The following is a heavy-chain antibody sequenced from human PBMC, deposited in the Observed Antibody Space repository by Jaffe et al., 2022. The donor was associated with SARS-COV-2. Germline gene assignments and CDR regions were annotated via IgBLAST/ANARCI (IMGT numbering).Heavy chain of an antibody. V-gene: IGHV4-30-4*01. D-gene: IGHD3-3*01. CDR3: ARRTFLPYDFWSGYYPKDYFDY. CDR1: GGSISSGDYY. J-gene: IGHJ4*02. Sequence: QVQLQESGPGLVKPSQTLSLTCTVSGGSISSGDYYWSWIRQPPGKGLEWIGYIYYSGSTYYNPSLKSRVTISVDTSKNQFSLKLSSVTAADTAVYYCARRTFLPYDFWSGYYPKDYFDYWGQGTLVTVSS. CDR2: IYYSGST.